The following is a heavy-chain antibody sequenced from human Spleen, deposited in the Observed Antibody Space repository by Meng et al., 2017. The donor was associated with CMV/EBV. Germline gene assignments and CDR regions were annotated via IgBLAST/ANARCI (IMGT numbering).Heavy chain of an antibody. J-gene: IGHJ4*02. CDR3: AKDSDFWTGYSSYYVDY. V-gene: IGHV1-18*01. CDR2: ISGYNGRT. CDR1: YPFISYG. Sequence: YPFISYGISWVRQAPGKGLEWMGWISGYNGRTNYAQSFQGRLTLTTDTSTSTAYMELRNLRSDDTAVYYCAKDSDFWTGYSSYYVDYWGQGTLVTVSS. D-gene: IGHD3/OR15-3a*01.